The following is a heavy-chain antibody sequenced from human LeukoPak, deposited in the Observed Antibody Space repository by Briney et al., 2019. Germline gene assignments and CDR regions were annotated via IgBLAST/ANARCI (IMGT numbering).Heavy chain of an antibody. CDR1: GFIVNDHA. CDR2: VFWNGVDK. J-gene: IGHJ4*02. V-gene: IGHV3-9*03. CDR3: VQDSYAISSSGSTFAS. D-gene: IGHD2-2*01. Sequence: PGGSLRLSCVASGFIVNDHAMHWVRQTPGKGLEWVAGVFWNGVDKGYADSVKGRVSISRDNAKNSLYLEMNSLRSEDMAVYYCVQDSYAISSSGSTFASWGQGTLVTVSS.